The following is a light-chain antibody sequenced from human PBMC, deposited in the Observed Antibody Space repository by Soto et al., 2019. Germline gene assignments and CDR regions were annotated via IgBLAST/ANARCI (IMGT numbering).Light chain of an antibody. V-gene: IGKV4-1*01. CDR2: WAS. Sequence: DIVMTQSPDSLAVSLGERATINCKSNQSVLYSSNNKNYLAWYQQKPGQPPKLLIYWASTRESGVPDRFSGSGSGTDFTLTISSLQAEDAAVYYCQQYYSTPKTFGQGTKLEIK. J-gene: IGKJ2*01. CDR1: QSVLYSSNNKNY. CDR3: QQYYSTPKT.